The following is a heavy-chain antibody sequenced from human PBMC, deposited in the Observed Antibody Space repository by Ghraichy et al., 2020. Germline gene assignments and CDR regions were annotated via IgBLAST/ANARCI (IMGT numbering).Heavy chain of an antibody. Sequence: GESLNISCAASGFTFSDYYMSWIRQAPGKGLEWVSYISSSGSTIYYADSVKGRFTISRDNAKNSLYLQMNSLRAEDTAVYYCARDQGELLWYYYYGMDVWGQGTTVTVSS. CDR1: GFTFSDYY. V-gene: IGHV3-11*01. D-gene: IGHD1-26*01. J-gene: IGHJ6*02. CDR2: ISSSGSTI. CDR3: ARDQGELLWYYYYGMDV.